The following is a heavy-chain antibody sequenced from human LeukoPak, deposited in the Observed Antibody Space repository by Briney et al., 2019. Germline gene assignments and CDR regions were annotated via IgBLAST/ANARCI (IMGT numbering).Heavy chain of an antibody. Sequence: SVKVSCKASGYTFTSYGISWVRQAPGQGLEWMGGIIPIFGTANYAQKFQGRVTITADESTSTAYMELSSLRSEDTAVYYCARDFDYGGSYAFDIWGQGTMVTVSS. CDR3: ARDFDYGGSYAFDI. D-gene: IGHD4-23*01. CDR2: IIPIFGTA. CDR1: GYTFTSYG. J-gene: IGHJ3*02. V-gene: IGHV1-69*13.